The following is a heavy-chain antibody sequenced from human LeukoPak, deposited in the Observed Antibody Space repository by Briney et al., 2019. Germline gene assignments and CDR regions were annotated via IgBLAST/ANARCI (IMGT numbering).Heavy chain of an antibody. CDR3: ARLARGGDYEAWFDP. V-gene: IGHV4-39*01. J-gene: IGHJ5*02. CDR1: GGSISSSSYY. CDR2: IYYSGST. Sequence: SETLSLTCTVSGGSISSSSYYWGWIRQPPGKGLEWIGSIYYSGSTYYNPSLKSRVTISVDTSKYQFSLKLSSVTAADTALYYCARLARGGDYEAWFDPWGQGTLVTVSS. D-gene: IGHD4-17*01.